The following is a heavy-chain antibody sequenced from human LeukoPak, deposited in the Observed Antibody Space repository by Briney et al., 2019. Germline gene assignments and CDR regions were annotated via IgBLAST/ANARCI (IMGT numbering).Heavy chain of an antibody. D-gene: IGHD7-27*01. V-gene: IGHV1-2*02. Sequence: ASAKVSCKASGFTFTDHYMHWVRQAPGQGLEWMGWINGKRGDTNYAQNFQDRVTMTRDTSTSTVYMELSRLTVDDTAVYYCARDHDWGVDYWGQGTLVTVSS. CDR1: GFTFTDHY. J-gene: IGHJ4*02. CDR3: ARDHDWGVDY. CDR2: INGKRGDT.